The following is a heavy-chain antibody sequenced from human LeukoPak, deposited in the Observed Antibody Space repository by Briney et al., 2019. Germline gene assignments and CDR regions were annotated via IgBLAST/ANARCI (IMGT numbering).Heavy chain of an antibody. J-gene: IGHJ4*02. CDR3: ARGLERITMVRGVPHFDY. D-gene: IGHD3-10*01. Sequence: GASVNVSCKASGYTFTSYGISWVRQAPGQGLEWMGWISAYNGNTNYAQKLQGRVTMTTDTSTSTAYMELRSLRSDDTAVYYCARGLERITMVRGVPHFDYWGQGTLVTVSS. CDR2: ISAYNGNT. V-gene: IGHV1-18*01. CDR1: GYTFTSYG.